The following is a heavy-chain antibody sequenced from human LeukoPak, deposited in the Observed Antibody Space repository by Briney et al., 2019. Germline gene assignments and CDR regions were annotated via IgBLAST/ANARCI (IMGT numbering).Heavy chain of an antibody. D-gene: IGHD2-21*01. Sequence: SETLSLTCAVYGGSFSGYYWSWIRQPPGKGLEWIGEINHSGSTNYNPSLKSRATISVDTSKNQFSLKLSSVTAADTAVYHCARRRAYGSWFDYWGQGTLVTVSS. CDR3: ARRRAYGSWFDY. J-gene: IGHJ5*01. CDR1: GGSFSGYY. CDR2: INHSGST. V-gene: IGHV4-34*01.